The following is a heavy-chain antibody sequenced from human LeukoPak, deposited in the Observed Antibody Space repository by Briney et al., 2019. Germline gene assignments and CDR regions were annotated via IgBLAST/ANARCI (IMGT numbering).Heavy chain of an antibody. CDR3: TREGTAIDWFDP. J-gene: IGHJ5*02. Sequence: ASVKVSCKASGYTFTSHGISWVRQAPGQGLEWMGWMNPNSGNTDYAQKFQGRVTMTRNTSISTAYMELSSLRSEDTAVYYCTREGTAIDWFDPWGQGTLVTVSS. CDR1: GYTFTSHG. CDR2: MNPNSGNT. V-gene: IGHV1-8*02. D-gene: IGHD5-18*01.